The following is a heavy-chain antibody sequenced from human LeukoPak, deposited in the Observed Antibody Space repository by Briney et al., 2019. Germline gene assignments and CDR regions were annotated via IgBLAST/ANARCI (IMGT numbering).Heavy chain of an antibody. Sequence: GGSLRLSCAASGFTFSSYSMNWVRQAPGKGLEWVSTISGSGGSPYYADSVKGRFTISRDNSKNTLDLQMNSLRAEDTAVYYCAKGIGSGNYKRYYFDYWGQGTLVTVSS. J-gene: IGHJ4*02. CDR1: GFTFSSYS. CDR2: ISGSGGSP. D-gene: IGHD1-26*01. V-gene: IGHV3-23*01. CDR3: AKGIGSGNYKRYYFDY.